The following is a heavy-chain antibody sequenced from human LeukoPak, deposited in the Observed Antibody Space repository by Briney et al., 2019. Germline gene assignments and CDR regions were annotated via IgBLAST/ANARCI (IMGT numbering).Heavy chain of an antibody. J-gene: IGHJ4*02. CDR3: ARDRPGNSLEY. D-gene: IGHD4-23*01. CDR1: GGTFSSYA. CDR2: IIPLFDTI. V-gene: IGHV1-69*13. Sequence: SVKVSCKAPGGTFSSYAISWVRQAPGQGLEWIGEIIPLFDTINYAQNFQGRVTITADEFTSTAYMELSSLRSDDTAVYYCARDRPGNSLEYWGQGTLVTVSS.